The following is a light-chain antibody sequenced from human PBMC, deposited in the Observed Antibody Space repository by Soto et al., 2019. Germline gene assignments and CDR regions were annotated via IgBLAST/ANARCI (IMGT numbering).Light chain of an antibody. CDR3: QQSYDSTIT. Sequence: QMTQSPSSVSASVGHRVTISCRASQDIRNWLAWYQQKPGEAPKFLIYAASNLQTGVPSRFSGRGSGTEVTLTISTLRPEDFATYFCQQSYDSTITLGQGTRLDIK. CDR2: AAS. V-gene: IGKV1-12*01. CDR1: QDIRNW. J-gene: IGKJ5*01.